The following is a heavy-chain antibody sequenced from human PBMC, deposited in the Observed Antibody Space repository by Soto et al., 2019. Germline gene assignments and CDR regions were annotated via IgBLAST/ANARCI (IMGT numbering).Heavy chain of an antibody. Sequence: PGGSLRLSCSESGFTLASYVMTRVRQAPGKGLEWVSSISATGCSTYYAGSVKGRFTISRDNSKNTLFLQMNSLRAEDTAIYYCANAEHPRRSIGFDYWGQGTLVTVSS. CDR2: ISATGCST. D-gene: IGHD3-16*02. CDR3: ANAEHPRRSIGFDY. V-gene: IGHV3-23*01. J-gene: IGHJ4*02. CDR1: GFTLASYV.